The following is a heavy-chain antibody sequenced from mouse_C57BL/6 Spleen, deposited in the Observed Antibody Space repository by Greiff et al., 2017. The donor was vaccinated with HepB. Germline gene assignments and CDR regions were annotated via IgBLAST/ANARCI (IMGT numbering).Heavy chain of an antibody. J-gene: IGHJ4*01. CDR1: GFTFSDYY. Sequence: EVKVVESEGGLVQPGSSMKLSCTASGFTFSDYYMAWVRQVPEKGLEWVANINYDGSSTYYLDSLKSRFIISRDNAKNILYLQMSSLKSEDTATYYCAREYYDDAMDYWGQGTSVTVSS. V-gene: IGHV5-16*01. D-gene: IGHD1-1*01. CDR3: AREYYDDAMDY. CDR2: INYDGSST.